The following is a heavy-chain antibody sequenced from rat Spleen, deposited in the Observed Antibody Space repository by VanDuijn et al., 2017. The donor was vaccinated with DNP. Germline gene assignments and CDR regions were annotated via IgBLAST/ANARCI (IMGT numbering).Heavy chain of an antibody. Sequence: EVQLVESGGGLVQPGRSLRLSCAASGFTFSDYYMAWVRQAPKKGLEWVASITNEGSSTYFGDSVKGRFSISRDNAENTVYLQMSELGSEDTATYYCARAFYGYNYAMDAWGQGTSVTVSS. CDR3: ARAFYGYNYAMDA. J-gene: IGHJ4*01. CDR1: GFTFSDYY. V-gene: IGHV5-22*01. D-gene: IGHD1-7*01. CDR2: ITNEGSST.